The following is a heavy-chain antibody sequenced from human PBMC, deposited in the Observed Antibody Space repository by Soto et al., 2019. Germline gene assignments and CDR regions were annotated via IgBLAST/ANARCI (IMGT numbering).Heavy chain of an antibody. Sequence: QVQLQESGPRLVKPSGSLSLTCGVSGGTVASSHWWSWVRQSPSGGLAWIGNVYHTGGTNFTPSPQCRVTFIVDKSNNQCSLMLTSVTAADTAVYFCAREIVTAGGNNYFVPCGPGTLVNVAS. CDR2: VYHTGGT. J-gene: IGHJ5*02. CDR3: AREIVTAGGNNYFVP. V-gene: IGHV4-4*02. D-gene: IGHD2-21*02. CDR1: GGTVASSHW.